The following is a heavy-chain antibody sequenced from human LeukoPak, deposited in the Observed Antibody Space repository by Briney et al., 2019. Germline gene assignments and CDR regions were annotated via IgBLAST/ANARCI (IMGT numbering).Heavy chain of an antibody. V-gene: IGHV4-39*01. CDR2: IYYTGKT. CDR1: GDYISNSNYY. Sequence: SETLSLTCSVSGDYISNSNYYWGWIRQPPGKGLDWIGNIYYTGKTYYNSSLKSQVTISIDTSKNEFSLNLNSVTAADTAAYYCVRLYYYDSSGPPLWGQGTLVTVSS. D-gene: IGHD3-3*01. J-gene: IGHJ4*02. CDR3: VRLYYYDSSGPPL.